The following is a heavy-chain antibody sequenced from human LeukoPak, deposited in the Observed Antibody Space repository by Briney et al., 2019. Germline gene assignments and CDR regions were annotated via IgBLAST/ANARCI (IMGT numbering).Heavy chain of an antibody. J-gene: IGHJ4*02. Sequence: PSETLSLTCTVSGGSISSSSYYWGWIRQPPGKGLEWIGNIYYSGSTYYNPSLKSRVTISVDTSKNQFSLKLSSVTAADTAVYYCARDGLLGYCSGGSCYSEYYFDYWGQGTLVTVSS. CDR2: IYYSGST. D-gene: IGHD2-15*01. V-gene: IGHV4-39*02. CDR1: GGSISSSSYY. CDR3: ARDGLLGYCSGGSCYSEYYFDY.